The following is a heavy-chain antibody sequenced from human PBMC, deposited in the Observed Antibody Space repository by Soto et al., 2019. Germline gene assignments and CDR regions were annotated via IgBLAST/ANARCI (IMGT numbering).Heavy chain of an antibody. V-gene: IGHV3-33*08. CDR3: ARDAYDSSGYYQGDFDY. Sequence: GGSLRLSCTTSGFTFNTYGMHWVRQAPGKGLEWVAVIWYDGSNKYYADSVKGRFTISRGNSKNTLYLQMNSLRAEDTAVYYCARDAYDSSGYYQGDFDYWGQGTLVTVSS. J-gene: IGHJ4*02. CDR2: IWYDGSNK. CDR1: GFTFNTYG. D-gene: IGHD3-22*01.